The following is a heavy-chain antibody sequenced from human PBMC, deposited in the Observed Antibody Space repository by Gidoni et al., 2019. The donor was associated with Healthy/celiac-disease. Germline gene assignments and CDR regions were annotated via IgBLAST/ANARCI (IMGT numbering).Heavy chain of an antibody. CDR3: AKNGYGSVRFYYCMDV. CDR1: GFTFRRYG. V-gene: IGHV3-30*18. Sequence: QVQLVESGGGVVQPGRSLRLSCAAAGFTFRRYGMHWVRQAPGKGLEFVSVISYAGSNNYCADSVQCRFTISRDNSKTTLYLQMNSLRAEDTAVYYCAKNGYGSVRFYYCMDVWGHGTTVTVSS. J-gene: IGHJ6*02. CDR2: ISYAGSNN. D-gene: IGHD3-10*01.